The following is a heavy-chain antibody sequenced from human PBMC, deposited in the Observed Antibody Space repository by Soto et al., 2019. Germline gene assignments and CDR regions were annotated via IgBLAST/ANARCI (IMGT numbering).Heavy chain of an antibody. CDR2: ISSSSSYI. D-gene: IGHD4-17*01. CDR1: GFTFSSYS. Sequence: GSLRLSCAASGFTFSSYSMNWVRQAPGKGLEWVSSISSSSSYIYYADSVKGRFTISRDNAKNSLYLQMNSLRAEDTAVYYCARDPDYAAAYYYYYYGMDVWGQGTTVTVSS. J-gene: IGHJ6*02. V-gene: IGHV3-21*01. CDR3: ARDPDYAAAYYYYYYGMDV.